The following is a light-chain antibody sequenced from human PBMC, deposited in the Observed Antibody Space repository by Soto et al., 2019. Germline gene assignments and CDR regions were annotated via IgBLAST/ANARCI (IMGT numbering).Light chain of an antibody. CDR1: QSISSW. CDR3: QQYNSYPRT. CDR2: KAS. V-gene: IGKV1-5*03. Sequence: DIQMTQSPSTLSASVGDRVTITCRASQSISSWLAWYQQKPGKAPKLLIYKASSLESGVPSRFSGSGSGTEFTLTISSLQPDDFATYYCQQYNSYPRTVGQGTKLEIK. J-gene: IGKJ2*01.